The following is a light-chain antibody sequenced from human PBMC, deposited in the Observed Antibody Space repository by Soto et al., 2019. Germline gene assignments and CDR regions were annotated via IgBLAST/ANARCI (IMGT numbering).Light chain of an antibody. CDR3: QQRSNWPWT. CDR1: QSVYRS. Sequence: LDQSPVALSLTADERATRSCRASQSVYRSLAWYQQKPGQAPRLLIYDASNRATGVPARFSGSGSGTDFTLTISSLEPEDFAVYYCQQRSNWPWTFGQGTKVDIK. J-gene: IGKJ1*01. V-gene: IGKV3-11*01. CDR2: DAS.